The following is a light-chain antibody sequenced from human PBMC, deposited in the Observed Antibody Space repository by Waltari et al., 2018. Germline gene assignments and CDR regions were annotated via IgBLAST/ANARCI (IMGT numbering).Light chain of an antibody. Sequence: QSALTQPASVSGSPGQSITISCNGTSSDVGGYNYVSWYQQHLGKAPKLMIYGVSNRPSGVSARFSGSKSGNTASLTISGLQAEDEADYYCNSYASSTTRVFGSGTKVTV. CDR1: SSDVGGYNY. J-gene: IGLJ1*01. CDR2: GVS. CDR3: NSYASSTTRV. V-gene: IGLV2-14*01.